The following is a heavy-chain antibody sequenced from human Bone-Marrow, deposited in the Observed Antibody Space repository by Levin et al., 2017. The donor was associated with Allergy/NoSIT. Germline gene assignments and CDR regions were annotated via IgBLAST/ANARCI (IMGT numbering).Heavy chain of an antibody. V-gene: IGHV4-59*01. CDR1: GGSISDYY. CDR2: IDDSGIT. Sequence: SSETLSLTCTVSGGSISDYYWSWIRQPPGKGLEWIGYIDDSGITNYNPSLKSRVTVSIDTSKKQLYLKLSSVTAADTGVYFCAREGGGIAVAGPPPRSFDYWGQGILVTVSS. J-gene: IGHJ4*02. CDR3: AREGGGIAVAGPPPRSFDY. D-gene: IGHD6-19*01.